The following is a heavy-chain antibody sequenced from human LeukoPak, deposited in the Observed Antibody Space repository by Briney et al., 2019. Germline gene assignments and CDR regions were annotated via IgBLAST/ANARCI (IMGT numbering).Heavy chain of an antibody. D-gene: IGHD6-13*01. Sequence: GASVKVSCKASGGTFSSYAISWVRQAPGQGLEWMGGIIPIFGTANYAQKFQGRVTITTDESTSTVYMELSSLRSEDTAVYYCAREGVAATGLDYWGQGTLVTVSS. CDR1: GGTFSSYA. J-gene: IGHJ4*02. CDR3: AREGVAATGLDY. CDR2: IIPIFGTA. V-gene: IGHV1-69*05.